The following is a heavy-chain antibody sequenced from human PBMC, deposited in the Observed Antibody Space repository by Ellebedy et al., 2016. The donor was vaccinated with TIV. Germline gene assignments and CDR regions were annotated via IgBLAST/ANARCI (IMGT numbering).Heavy chain of an antibody. Sequence: GESLKISCAASEFTFSTYNMNWDRQAPGKGLEWVSSISGGGSYIYYADSVKGRFTISRDNAKNSLYLQLNSLRAEDTAVYYCARDPGDGSGSFHEFYYYGMDVWGQGTTVTVSS. CDR2: ISGGGSYI. V-gene: IGHV3-21*01. CDR1: EFTFSTYN. J-gene: IGHJ6*02. CDR3: ARDPGDGSGSFHEFYYYGMDV. D-gene: IGHD3-10*01.